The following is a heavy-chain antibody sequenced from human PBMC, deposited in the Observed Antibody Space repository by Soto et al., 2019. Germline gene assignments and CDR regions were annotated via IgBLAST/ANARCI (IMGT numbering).Heavy chain of an antibody. Sequence: EVQLVESGGGLVQPGGSLRLACEASGFTFGTYEMNWVRQAPGKGLEWVSYISGGGSTTYYGDSVKGRFTISRDNAKNSLYLQMNSLRADDTAVYYCARGVTSTDYYGLHVWGQGTTVTVSS. J-gene: IGHJ6*02. CDR3: ARGVTSTDYYGLHV. CDR2: ISGGGSTT. CDR1: GFTFGTYE. V-gene: IGHV3-48*03. D-gene: IGHD2-2*01.